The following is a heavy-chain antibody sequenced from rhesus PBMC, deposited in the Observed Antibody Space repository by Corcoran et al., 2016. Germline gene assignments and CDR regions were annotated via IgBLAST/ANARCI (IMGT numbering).Heavy chain of an antibody. V-gene: IGHV4-106*01. CDR3: AREDWHWGDYTYFDY. CDR1: GGSISDDYY. J-gene: IGHJ4*01. D-gene: IGHD3-34*01. CDR2: IYGSGGGT. Sequence: QVQLQESGPGVVKPSETLSLTCAVSGGSISDDYYWIWFRQSPGKGLEWIGYIYGSGGGTNYNPSLKQRVTISIDTSKNQFSLKLSSVTAADTAVYYCAREDWHWGDYTYFDYWGQGVLVTVSS.